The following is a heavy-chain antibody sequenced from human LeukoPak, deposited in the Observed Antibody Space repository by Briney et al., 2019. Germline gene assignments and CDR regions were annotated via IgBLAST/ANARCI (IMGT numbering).Heavy chain of an antibody. CDR2: IYPGDSDT. D-gene: IGHD1-26*01. J-gene: IGHJ4*02. V-gene: IGHV5-51*01. CDR3: ARRVARATSPFDY. Sequence: GESLKISCKGSGYGFTSYWIGWVRQMPGKGLEWMGIIYPGDSDTRYSPSFQGQVTISADKSINTAYLQWSSLRASDSAMYYCARRVARATSPFDYWGQGTLVTVSS. CDR1: GYGFTSYW.